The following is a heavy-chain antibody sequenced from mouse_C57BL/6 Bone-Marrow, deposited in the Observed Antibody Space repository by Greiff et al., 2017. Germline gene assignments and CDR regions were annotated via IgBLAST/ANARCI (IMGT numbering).Heavy chain of an antibody. CDR2: IDPEDGET. J-gene: IGHJ2*01. CDR3: ARRSSNYFDY. V-gene: IGHV14-2*01. D-gene: IGHD1-1*01. CDR1: GFNIKDYY. Sequence: VQLQQPGAELVKPGASVKLSCTASGFNIKDYYMHWVKQRTEQGLEWIGRIDPEDGETKYAPTFLGKATITADTSSNTAYLQLSSLTSEDTAVYYCARRSSNYFDYWGQGTTLTVSS.